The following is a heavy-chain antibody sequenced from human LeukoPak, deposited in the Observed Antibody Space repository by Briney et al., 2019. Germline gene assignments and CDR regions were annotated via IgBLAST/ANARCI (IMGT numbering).Heavy chain of an antibody. CDR1: GGSISSYY. D-gene: IGHD6-13*01. Sequence: PSETLSLTCTVSGGSISSYYWSWLRQPPGKGLEWLGYIYYSGGTNYNPSLKSRVAISVDTSKIHFSLKLSSVTAADTAVYYCARGYSSQRVFDYWGQGTLVTVSS. CDR3: ARGYSSQRVFDY. CDR2: IYYSGGT. J-gene: IGHJ4*02. V-gene: IGHV4-59*12.